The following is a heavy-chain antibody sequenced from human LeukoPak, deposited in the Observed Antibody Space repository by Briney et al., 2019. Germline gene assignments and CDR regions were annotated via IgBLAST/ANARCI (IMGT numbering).Heavy chain of an antibody. D-gene: IGHD4-17*01. Sequence: PGGSLRLSCAASGFTFSSYAMSWVRQAPGKGLEWVSAISASGGSTYYADSVKGRFTISRDNSKNTLYLQMNSLRAEDTAVYYCANGDTLYGDPRAPGWYWGQGTLVTVSS. J-gene: IGHJ4*02. V-gene: IGHV3-23*01. CDR2: ISASGGST. CDR1: GFTFSSYA. CDR3: ANGDTLYGDPRAPGWY.